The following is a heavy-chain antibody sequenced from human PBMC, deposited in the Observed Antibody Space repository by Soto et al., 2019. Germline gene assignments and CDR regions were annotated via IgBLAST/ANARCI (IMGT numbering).Heavy chain of an antibody. D-gene: IGHD2-2*01. CDR2: ISAYNGNT. CDR3: GRGGYCSSSSCWRSYGMDV. V-gene: IGHV1-18*01. Sequence: ASVKVSCKASGYTFTSYGISWVRQAPGQGLEWMGWISAYNGNTNYAQKLQGRVTMTTDTSTSTAYRELRSLRSDDTAVYYCGRGGYCSSSSCWRSYGMDVWGQGTTVTVSS. J-gene: IGHJ6*02. CDR1: GYTFTSYG.